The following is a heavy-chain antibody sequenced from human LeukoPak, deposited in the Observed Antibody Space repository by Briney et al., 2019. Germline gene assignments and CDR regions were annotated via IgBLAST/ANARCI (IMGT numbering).Heavy chain of an antibody. CDR3: ARDTLDYYDSSGYSL. D-gene: IGHD3-22*01. Sequence: GGPLRLSCAASGLTFSSYSMNWFRQAPGKGLEWVSSIISSSTYIYYVDSVKGRFTVSRDNAKNSLYLQMNSLRAEDTAVYYCARDTLDYYDSSGYSLWGQGTLVTVSS. CDR1: GLTFSSYS. V-gene: IGHV3-21*01. J-gene: IGHJ4*02. CDR2: IISSSTYI.